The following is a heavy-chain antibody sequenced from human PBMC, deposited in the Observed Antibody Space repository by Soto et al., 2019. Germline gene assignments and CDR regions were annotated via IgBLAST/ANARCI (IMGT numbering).Heavy chain of an antibody. V-gene: IGHV1-18*01. J-gene: IGHJ6*02. CDR2: ISAYNGNT. D-gene: IGHD3-10*01. Sequence: QVQLVQSGAEVKKPGASVKVSCKASGYTFTSYGISWVRQAPGQGLEWMGWISAYNGNTNYAQKLQDRVTMTTDTSTSTAYMDLRSLRSDDTAVYYCARVLWFGELSHYYYAMDVWGQGTTVTVSS. CDR1: GYTFTSYG. CDR3: ARVLWFGELSHYYYAMDV.